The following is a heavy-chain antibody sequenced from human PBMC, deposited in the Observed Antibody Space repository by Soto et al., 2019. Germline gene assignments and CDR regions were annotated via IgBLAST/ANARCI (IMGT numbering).Heavy chain of an antibody. Sequence: GGSMRLSCAASGFTFSSYAMSWVRQAPGKGLEWVSAISGSGGSTYYADSVKGRFTISRDNSKNTLYLQMNSLRAEDTAVYYCAKGFYGVPGLFDYWGQGTLVTSPQ. CDR1: GFTFSSYA. V-gene: IGHV3-23*01. CDR3: AKGFYGVPGLFDY. J-gene: IGHJ4*02. CDR2: ISGSGGST. D-gene: IGHD4-17*01.